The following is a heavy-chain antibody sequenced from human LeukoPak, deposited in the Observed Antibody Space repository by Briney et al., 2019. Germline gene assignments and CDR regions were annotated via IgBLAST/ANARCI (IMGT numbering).Heavy chain of an antibody. D-gene: IGHD6-19*01. Sequence: GGSLRLSCAASRFTFGSYAMSWVRQAPGKGLEWVSGISDSGGSTYYADSVKGRFTISRDNSKNTLYLQMNSLRAEDTAVYYCAKSGYSSGWPYYFDFWGQGTLVTVSS. CDR2: ISDSGGST. CDR3: AKSGYSSGWPYYFDF. V-gene: IGHV3-23*01. J-gene: IGHJ4*02. CDR1: RFTFGSYA.